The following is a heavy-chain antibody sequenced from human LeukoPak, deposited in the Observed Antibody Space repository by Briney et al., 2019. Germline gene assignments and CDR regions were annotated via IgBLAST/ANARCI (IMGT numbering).Heavy chain of an antibody. Sequence: SETLSLTCTVSGGSISSSYWSWIRQPPGKGLEWIGYIYYSGSTNYNPSLKSRVTISVDTSKNQFSLKLSSVTAADTAVYYCARDSLWSFGSFDPWGQGTLVTVSS. J-gene: IGHJ5*02. D-gene: IGHD5-18*01. CDR3: ARDSLWSFGSFDP. V-gene: IGHV4-59*01. CDR1: GGSISSSY. CDR2: IYYSGST.